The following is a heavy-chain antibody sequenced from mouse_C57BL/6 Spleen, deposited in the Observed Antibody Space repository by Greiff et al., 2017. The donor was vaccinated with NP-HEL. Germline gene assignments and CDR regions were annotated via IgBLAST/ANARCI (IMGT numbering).Heavy chain of an antibody. Sequence: QVQLQQPGAELVMPGASVKLSCKASGYTFTSYWMHWVKQRPGQGLEWIGEIDPSDSYTNYNQKFKGKSTLTVDKSSSTAYMQLSSLTSEDSAVYYCAKVTTSGYVDVWGTGTTVTVSS. CDR1: GYTFTSYW. J-gene: IGHJ1*03. CDR2: IDPSDSYT. D-gene: IGHD2-12*01. V-gene: IGHV1-69*01. CDR3: AKVTTSGYVDV.